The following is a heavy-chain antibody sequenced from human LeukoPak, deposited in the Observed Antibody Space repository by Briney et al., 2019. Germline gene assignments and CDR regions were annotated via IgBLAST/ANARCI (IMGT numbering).Heavy chain of an antibody. J-gene: IGHJ4*02. CDR2: ISGANGST. D-gene: IGHD3-16*01. V-gene: IGHV1-18*01. Sequence: GASVKVSCKASGYTFTSYGITRVRQAPGQGLEWMGWISGANGSTNFAQSLQGRVSMTTDTSTSIAHMELRSLRSDDTAVYYCARLNSEVLTPFFDYWGQGTRVTVSS. CDR1: GYTFTSYG. CDR3: ARLNSEVLTPFFDY.